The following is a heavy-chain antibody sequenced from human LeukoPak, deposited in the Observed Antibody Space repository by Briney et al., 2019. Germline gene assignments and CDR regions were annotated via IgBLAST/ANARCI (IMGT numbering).Heavy chain of an antibody. CDR1: GFTFSRYA. J-gene: IGHJ4*02. CDR2: IGGSRDTT. D-gene: IGHD1-26*01. CDR3: ATVNSGTYNFDF. Sequence: GGSLRLSCEASGFTFSRYAMNWVREAPGKGLEWLAGIGGSRDTTYYADSVKGRFTISRDNSKNSLYLQMNSLRAEDTAVYYCATVNSGTYNFDFWGQGTLVTVSS. V-gene: IGHV3-23*01.